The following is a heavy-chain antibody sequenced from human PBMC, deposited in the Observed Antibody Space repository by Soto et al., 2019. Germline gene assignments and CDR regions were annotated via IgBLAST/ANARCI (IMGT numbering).Heavy chain of an antibody. CDR2: IYYSGST. CDR3: ARSVLSDIVVVPAAISCWSGYYYYYGMDV. J-gene: IGHJ6*02. V-gene: IGHV4-59*01. CDR1: GGSISSYY. D-gene: IGHD2-2*01. Sequence: SETLSLTCTVSGGSISSYYWSWIRQPPGKGLEWIGYIYYSGSTNYNPSLESRVTISVDTSKNQFSLKLSSVTAADTAVYYCARSVLSDIVVVPAAISCWSGYYYYYGMDVWGQGTTVTVSS.